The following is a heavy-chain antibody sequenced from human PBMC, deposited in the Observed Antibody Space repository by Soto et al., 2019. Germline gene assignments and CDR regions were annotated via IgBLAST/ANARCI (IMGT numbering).Heavy chain of an antibody. CDR1: GFTFSSYG. V-gene: IGHV3-30*18. J-gene: IGHJ6*02. D-gene: IGHD1-26*01. CDR2: ISCDGSNK. CDR3: AKDRQSGVGMGV. Sequence: GGSVTLSCAASGFTFSSYGMHWVRQAPGKGLEWGAVISCDGSNKYYADSVKGRFTISRHNSKNTLYLQMSSLRAEDTAGYYCAKDRQSGVGMGVWGQGTTVTVS.